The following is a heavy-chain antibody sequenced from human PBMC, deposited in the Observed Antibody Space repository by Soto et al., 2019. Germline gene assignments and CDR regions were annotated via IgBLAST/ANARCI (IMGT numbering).Heavy chain of an antibody. D-gene: IGHD3-22*01. J-gene: IGHJ3*02. CDR2: IYWDDDK. CDR1: GFSLSTSGVG. CDR3: GSTVRRGVVVIVVALAI. V-gene: IGHV2-5*02. Sequence: QITLKESGPTLVKPTQTLTLTCTFSGFSLSTSGVGVGWIRQPPGKALEWVALIYWDDDKRYSPSLKSRLTIAKDTSKDQVVLTMTNMDPVDTATHYCGSTVRRGVVVIVVALAIWGQGTMVTVSS.